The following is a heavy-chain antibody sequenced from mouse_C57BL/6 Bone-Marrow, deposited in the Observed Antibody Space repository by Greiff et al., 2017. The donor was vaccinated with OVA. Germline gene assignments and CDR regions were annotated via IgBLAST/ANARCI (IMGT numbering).Heavy chain of an antibody. CDR1: GYTFTSYG. V-gene: IGHV1-81*01. CDR2: IYPRSGNT. Sequence: QVQLQQSGAELARPGASVKLSCKASGYTFTSYGISWVKQRTGQGLEWIGEIYPRSGNTYYNEKFKGKATLTADKSSSTAYMELRSPTSEDSAVYFCARGDDYDGWYFDVWGTGTTVTVSS. D-gene: IGHD2-4*01. CDR3: ARGDDYDGWYFDV. J-gene: IGHJ1*03.